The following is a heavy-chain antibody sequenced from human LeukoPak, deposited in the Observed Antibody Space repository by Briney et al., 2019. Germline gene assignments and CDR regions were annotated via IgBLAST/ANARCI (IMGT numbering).Heavy chain of an antibody. CDR1: EFTFTRHA. D-gene: IGHD6-19*01. Sequence: GGSLRLSCAAFEFTFTRHAFHWVRQAPGKGLEWVAAVSFDGREKYYADSVKGRFTVSRDDSTNTVCLQMNSLRPEDTALYYCARDMFEGRGWYNYFDCWGQGTLVTVTS. CDR3: ARDMFEGRGWYNYFDC. J-gene: IGHJ4*02. CDR2: VSFDGREK. V-gene: IGHV3-30*04.